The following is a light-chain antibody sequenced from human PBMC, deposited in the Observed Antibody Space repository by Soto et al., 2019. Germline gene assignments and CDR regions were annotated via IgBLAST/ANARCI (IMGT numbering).Light chain of an antibody. V-gene: IGKV3-20*01. Sequence: EIVLTQSSGTLSLSPGERATLSCRASQSVSSSYLAWYQQKPGQAPRLLIYGASSRATGIPDRFSGSGSGTDFTLTISRLEPEDFAVYYCQQYGSSPPPITFGQGTRLEI. CDR1: QSVSSSY. CDR2: GAS. CDR3: QQYGSSPPPIT. J-gene: IGKJ5*01.